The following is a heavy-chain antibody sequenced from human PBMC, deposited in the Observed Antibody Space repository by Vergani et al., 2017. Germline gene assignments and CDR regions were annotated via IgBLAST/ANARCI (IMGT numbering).Heavy chain of an antibody. Sequence: EVQLLESGGGLVQPGGSLRLSCAASGFTFSSYAMSWVRQAPGKGLEWVSAISGSGGSTYYADSVKGRFTISRDNSKNTLYLQMNSLRAEDTAVYYCAREHNQRASAQYNWFDPWGQGTLVTVSS. CDR1: GFTFSSYA. V-gene: IGHV3-23*01. CDR3: AREHNQRASAQYNWFDP. CDR2: ISGSGGST. D-gene: IGHD1-14*01. J-gene: IGHJ5*02.